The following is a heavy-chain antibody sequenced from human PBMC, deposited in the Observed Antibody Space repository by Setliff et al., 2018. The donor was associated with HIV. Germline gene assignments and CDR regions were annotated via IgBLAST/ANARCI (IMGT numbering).Heavy chain of an antibody. V-gene: IGHV3-66*01. Sequence: GGSLRLSCAASGFAFDNYCMTWVRQAPGKGLEWVSVIYSVGITYYTDSVKGRFTISRDNSRNTVNLQMNSLRGDDTAVYYCARDFKSGYVDYLGQGIPVTVSS. CDR2: IYSVGIT. J-gene: IGHJ4*02. D-gene: IGHD3-10*01. CDR1: GFAFDNYC. CDR3: ARDFKSGYVDY.